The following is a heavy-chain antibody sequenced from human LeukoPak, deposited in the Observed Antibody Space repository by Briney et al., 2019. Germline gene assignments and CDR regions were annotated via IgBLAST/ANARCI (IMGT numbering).Heavy chain of an antibody. Sequence: GGSLRLSCAASGFTFSNYNINWVRQPPGKGLQWVSYISSSSNIIYYADSVKGRFTISRDNAKNSLFLQMNSLRAEDTAVYYCARDFAREFTIDYWGQGTLVTVSS. V-gene: IGHV3-48*01. CDR1: GFTFSNYN. CDR2: ISSSSNII. J-gene: IGHJ4*02. CDR3: ARDFAREFTIDY. D-gene: IGHD3-10*01.